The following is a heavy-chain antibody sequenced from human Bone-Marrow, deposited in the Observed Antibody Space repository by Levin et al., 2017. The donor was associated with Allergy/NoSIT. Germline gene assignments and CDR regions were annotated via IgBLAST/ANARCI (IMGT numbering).Heavy chain of an antibody. D-gene: IGHD2-15*01. CDR2: IRSKAYGGTT. CDR1: GFTFGDYA. J-gene: IGHJ4*02. V-gene: IGHV3-49*03. CDR3: TRARVPGRSILGYCSGGSCVKGVWYFDY. Sequence: GESLKISCTASGFTFGDYAMSWFRQAPGKGLEWVGFIRSKAYGGTTEYAASVKGRFTISRDDSKSIAYLQMNSLKTEDTAVYYCTRARVPGRSILGYCSGGSCVKGVWYFDYWGQGTLVTVSS.